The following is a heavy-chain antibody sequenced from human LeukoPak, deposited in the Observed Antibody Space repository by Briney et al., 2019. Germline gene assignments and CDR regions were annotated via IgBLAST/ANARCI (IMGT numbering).Heavy chain of an antibody. CDR1: GGSFSSYY. Sequence: PSETLSLTCAVYGGSFSSYYWGWIRQPPGKGLEWIGSIYYSGSTYYNPSLKSRVTISVDTSKNQFSLKLSSVTAADTAVYYFASEIKGWFYPWGQGTLVTVSS. CDR3: ASEIKGWFYP. CDR2: IYYSGST. J-gene: IGHJ5*02. V-gene: IGHV4-39*01.